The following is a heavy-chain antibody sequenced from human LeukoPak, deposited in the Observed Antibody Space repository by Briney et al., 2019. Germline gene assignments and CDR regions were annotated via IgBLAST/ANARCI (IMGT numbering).Heavy chain of an antibody. V-gene: IGHV5-51*01. CDR3: ATSYGSGSYRYYFDY. D-gene: IGHD3-10*01. CDR2: IYPGDSDT. Sequence: GESLKISCKGSGYSFTSYWIDWVRQMPGKGLEWMGIIYPGDSDTRYSPSFQGQVTISADKSISTAYLQWSSLKASDTAMYYCATSYGSGSYRYYFDYWGQGTLVTVSS. J-gene: IGHJ4*02. CDR1: GYSFTSYW.